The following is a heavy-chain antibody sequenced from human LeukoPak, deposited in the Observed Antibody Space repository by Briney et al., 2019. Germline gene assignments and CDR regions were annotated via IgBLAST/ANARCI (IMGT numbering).Heavy chain of an antibody. J-gene: IGHJ4*02. CDR3: ARGIDY. CDR2: IYTGGGR. CDR1: GFTFSSYA. Sequence: GGSLRLSCAASGFTFSSYAMNWVRQAPGKELEWVSVIYTGGGRYYADSVRGRFTISRDTSKDMVFLQMNSLRVEDTAVYYCARGIDYWGRGTLVTVSS. V-gene: IGHV3-53*01.